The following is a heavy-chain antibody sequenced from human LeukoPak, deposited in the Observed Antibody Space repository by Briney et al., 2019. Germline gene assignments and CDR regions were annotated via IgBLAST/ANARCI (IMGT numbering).Heavy chain of an antibody. CDR3: TTAPYDGKDY. D-gene: IGHD4-23*01. V-gene: IGHV3-15*01. CDR1: RFTFSSAW. CDR2: IKSKADGGAI. Sequence: GGSLRLFCGASRFTFSSAWMSWVRQAPGKGLEWVGRIKSKADGGAIDYAAPVKGRFSVSRDDSENIFYLQMNSLKTEDTGVYYCTTAPYDGKDYWGQGTLVTVSS. J-gene: IGHJ4*02.